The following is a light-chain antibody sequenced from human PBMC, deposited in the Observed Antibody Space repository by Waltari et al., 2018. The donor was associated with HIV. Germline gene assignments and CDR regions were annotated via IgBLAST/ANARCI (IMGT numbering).Light chain of an antibody. J-gene: IGLJ2*01. Sequence: QSALTQPPSASGSPGQSVTISCTRTSNDVGGYNYVSWYPQHPGQAPKLMIYEVSERPSVVPDRFSGSKSGNTASLTVSGLQAEDEADYYWSSYSGGNNFDVVFGGGTKLTVL. CDR2: EVS. CDR1: SNDVGGYNY. V-gene: IGLV2-8*01. CDR3: SSYSGGNNFDVV.